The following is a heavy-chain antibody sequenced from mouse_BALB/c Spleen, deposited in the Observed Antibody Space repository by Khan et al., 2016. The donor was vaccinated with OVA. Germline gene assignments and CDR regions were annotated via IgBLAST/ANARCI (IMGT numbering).Heavy chain of an antibody. Sequence: QVQLKESGPGLVAPSQSLSITCTVSGFSLNSYGVNWVRQPPGKGLEWLGVIWGDGSTNYNSALKSRLIISKDDSKSQVFLKLNSLQTDDTATYYCAKSTPDYYSMDYWGQGTSVTVSS. J-gene: IGHJ4*01. CDR1: GFSLNSYG. V-gene: IGHV2-3*01. CDR3: AKSTPDYYSMDY. CDR2: IWGDGST. D-gene: IGHD2-1*01.